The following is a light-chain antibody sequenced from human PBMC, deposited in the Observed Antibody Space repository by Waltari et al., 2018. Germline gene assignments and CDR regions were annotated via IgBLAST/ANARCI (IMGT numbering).Light chain of an antibody. V-gene: IGLV2-14*01. J-gene: IGLJ3*02. CDR1: SSDVGSYNH. Sequence: QSALTQPASVSGSPGQSITISCTGTSSDVGSYNHVSWYQQHPGKAPNLIIYEVSHRPSGGSYRFSGSKSGNTASLTISGLQAEDEADYYCSSYTSSRTWVFGGGTKLTVL. CDR3: SSYTSSRTWV. CDR2: EVS.